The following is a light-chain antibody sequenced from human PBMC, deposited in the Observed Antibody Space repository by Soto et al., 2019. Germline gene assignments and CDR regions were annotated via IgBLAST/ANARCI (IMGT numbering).Light chain of an antibody. J-gene: IGLJ2*01. CDR3: SSYAGSNNLV. CDR2: EVS. V-gene: IGLV2-8*01. CDR1: SSDVGGYNY. Sequence: QSALTQPPSESGSPGQSVTISCTGTSSDVGGYNYVSWYQQHPGKAPKLMLYEVSKRPSGVPDRFSGAKSGNTASLTVSGLQAEDEADYYCSSYAGSNNLVFGGGTKLTVL.